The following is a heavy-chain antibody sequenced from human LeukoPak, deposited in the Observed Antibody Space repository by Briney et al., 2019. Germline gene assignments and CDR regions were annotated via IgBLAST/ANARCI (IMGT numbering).Heavy chain of an antibody. J-gene: IGHJ4*02. CDR2: INPNSGGT. CDR1: GYTFTGYY. D-gene: IGHD3-10*01. Sequence: GASVKVSCKASGYTFTGYYMHWVRQAPGQGLEWMGWINPNSGGTSYAQKFQGRVTMTRDTSISTAYMELSRLRSDDTAVYYCARDRKMVGIAGGRFDSWGQGTLVTVSS. CDR3: ARDRKMVGIAGGRFDS. V-gene: IGHV1-2*02.